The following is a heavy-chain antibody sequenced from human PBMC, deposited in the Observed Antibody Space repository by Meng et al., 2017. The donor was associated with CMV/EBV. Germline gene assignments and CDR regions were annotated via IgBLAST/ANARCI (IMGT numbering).Heavy chain of an antibody. D-gene: IGHD1-14*01. J-gene: IGHJ4*02. V-gene: IGHV4-30-4*08. CDR2: IYYSGST. CDR1: GGSISSGDYY. Sequence: VMLQGPGPGLVKPSPTLSPTCTVTGGSISSGDYYWSWIRQPPGKGLEWIGYIYYSGSTYYNPSLKSRVTISVDTSKNQFSLKLSSVTAADTAVYYCARVTSRVAGAFDYWGQGTLVTVSS. CDR3: ARVTSRVAGAFDY.